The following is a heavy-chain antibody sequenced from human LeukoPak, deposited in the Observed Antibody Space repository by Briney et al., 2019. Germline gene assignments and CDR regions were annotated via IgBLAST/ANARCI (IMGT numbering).Heavy chain of an antibody. V-gene: IGHV2-70*04. J-gene: IGHJ4*02. CDR2: INWDDDK. CDR3: ARTDGYNPFDY. Sequence: GSGPTLVNPTQTLTLTCTFSGFSLSTSGMRVSWIRQPPGKALEWLARINWDDDKFYSTSLKTRLTISKDTSKNQVVLTMANMDPVDTATYYCARTDGYNPFDYWGQGTLVTVSS. D-gene: IGHD5-24*01. CDR1: GFSLSTSGMR.